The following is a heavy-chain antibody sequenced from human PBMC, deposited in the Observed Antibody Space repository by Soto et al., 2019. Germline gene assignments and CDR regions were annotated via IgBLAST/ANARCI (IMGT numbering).Heavy chain of an antibody. CDR1: GYTFTSYY. J-gene: IGHJ6*03. V-gene: IGHV1-46*03. D-gene: IGHD6-13*01. CDR3: ARGKAAAGYYYYYMDV. Sequence: ASVKVSCKASGYTFTSYYMHWVRQAPGQGLEWMGIINPSGGSTSYAQKFQGRVTMTRDTSTSTVYMELSSLRSEDTAVYYCARGKAAAGYYYYYMDVWGKGTTVTVSS. CDR2: INPSGGST.